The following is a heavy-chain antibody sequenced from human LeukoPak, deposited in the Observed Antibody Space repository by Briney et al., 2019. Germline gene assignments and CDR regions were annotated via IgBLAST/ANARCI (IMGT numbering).Heavy chain of an antibody. D-gene: IGHD6-13*01. Sequence: GRSLRLSCAASGFTFSSYAMHWVRQAPGKGLEWVAVISYDGSNKYYADSAKGRFTISRDNAKNSLYLQMNSLRAEDTAVYYCASAYSSTWYGWFDPWGQGTLVTVSS. V-gene: IGHV3-30-3*01. CDR2: ISYDGSNK. CDR1: GFTFSSYA. CDR3: ASAYSSTWYGWFDP. J-gene: IGHJ5*02.